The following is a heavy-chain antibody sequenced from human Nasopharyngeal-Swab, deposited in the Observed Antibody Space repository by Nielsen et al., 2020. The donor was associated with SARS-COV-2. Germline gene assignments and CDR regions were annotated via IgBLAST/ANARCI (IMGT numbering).Heavy chain of an antibody. D-gene: IGHD2-2*01. J-gene: IGHJ6*02. CDR2: IWYIGDNK. CDR3: AADIVVLPAVDLGDYYALDV. Sequence: GGSLRLSCAASGFTFSSYAMHWARQAPGKGLEWVALIWYIGDNKYYADSVKGRFTISRDNSKNTLYLQMNSLRAEDTAVYYCAADIVVLPAVDLGDYYALDVWGPGTTVTVSS. V-gene: IGHV3-33*08. CDR1: GFTFSSYA.